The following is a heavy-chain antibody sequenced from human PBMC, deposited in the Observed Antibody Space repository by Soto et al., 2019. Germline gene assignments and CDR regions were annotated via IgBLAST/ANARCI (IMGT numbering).Heavy chain of an antibody. J-gene: IGHJ6*02. Sequence: PSETLSLTCAVYGGSFSGYYWSWIRQPPGKGLEWIGEINHSGSTNYNPSLKSRVTISVDTSKNQFSLKLSSVTAADTAVYYCASGTSIAARPIFPNYYYGMDVWGQGTTVTVSS. CDR1: GGSFSGYY. D-gene: IGHD6-6*01. CDR2: INHSGST. V-gene: IGHV4-34*01. CDR3: ASGTSIAARPIFPNYYYGMDV.